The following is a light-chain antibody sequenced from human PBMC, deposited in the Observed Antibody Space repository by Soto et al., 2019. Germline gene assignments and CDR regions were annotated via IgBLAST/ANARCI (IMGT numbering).Light chain of an antibody. CDR1: QSVSSSN. CDR2: GAS. J-gene: IGKJ2*02. Sequence: ETVLTQSPGTLSLSPGERATLSCRASQSVSSSNLAWYQQKPGQAPRLLIYGASSRATGIPDRFSGSGSGTDFTLTISRLEPEDFAVYYCQRYGSSPRTFGQGTRLEIK. CDR3: QRYGSSPRT. V-gene: IGKV3-20*01.